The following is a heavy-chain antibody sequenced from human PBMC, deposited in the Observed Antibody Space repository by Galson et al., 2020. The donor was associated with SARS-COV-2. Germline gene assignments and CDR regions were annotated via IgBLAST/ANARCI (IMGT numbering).Heavy chain of an antibody. V-gene: IGHV4-30-2*01. CDR1: GTSISSGSYS. CDR3: VRLHYGEYAPEAFDI. D-gene: IGHD4-17*01. CDR2: ISHSGGT. J-gene: IGHJ3*02. Sequence: SETLSLTCAVSGTSISSGSYSWNWIRQPPGKGLEWIGYISHSGGTYYNPSLKSRVNISGDRSKNQFSLRLSSVTAADTAVYYCVRLHYGEYAPEAFDIWGPGTRVTVAS.